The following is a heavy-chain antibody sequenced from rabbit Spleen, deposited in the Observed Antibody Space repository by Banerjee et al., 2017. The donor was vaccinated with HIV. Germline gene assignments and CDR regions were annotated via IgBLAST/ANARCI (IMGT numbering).Heavy chain of an antibody. Sequence: QEQLVESGGGLVQAEGSLTLTCKASGFDFSTYSMSWVRQAPGKGLEWIGYIDPVFGITYYANWVNGRFSISRENAQNTVFLQMTSLTAADTATYFCARDGTGGSYFALWGPGTLVTVS. D-gene: IGHD8-1*01. CDR1: GFDFSTYS. CDR2: IDPVFGIT. V-gene: IGHV1S47*01. J-gene: IGHJ4*01. CDR3: ARDGTGGSYFAL.